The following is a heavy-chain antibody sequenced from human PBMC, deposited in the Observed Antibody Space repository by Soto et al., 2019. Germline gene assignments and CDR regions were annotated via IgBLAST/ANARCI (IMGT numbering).Heavy chain of an antibody. CDR1: GFTLSSYA. D-gene: IGHD3-22*01. V-gene: IGHV3-23*01. CDR3: AKLDDSSGYYGP. J-gene: IGHJ5*02. Sequence: PGRSLRLSCAAPGFTLSSYAMSWVRQAPGKGLEWVSAISGSGGSTYYADSVKGRFTISRDNSKNTLYLQMNSLRAEDTAVYYCAKLDDSSGYYGPWGQGTLVTVSS. CDR2: ISGSGGST.